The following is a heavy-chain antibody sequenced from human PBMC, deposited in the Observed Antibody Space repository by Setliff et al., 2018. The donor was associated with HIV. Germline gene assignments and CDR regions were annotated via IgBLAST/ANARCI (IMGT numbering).Heavy chain of an antibody. J-gene: IGHJ6*03. D-gene: IGHD6-19*01. CDR1: GFTFSGDS. CDR2: ISVSTGSI. V-gene: IGHV3-48*01. Sequence: GGSLRLSCAASGFTFSGDSVNWVRQAPGKGLEWISYISVSTGSIYYADSVKGRFTISSDTAKNALYLQMNSLRAEDTAVYYCARDGSGRGSGWYNYYYYMDVWGKGTTVTVSS. CDR3: ARDGSGRGSGWYNYYYYMDV.